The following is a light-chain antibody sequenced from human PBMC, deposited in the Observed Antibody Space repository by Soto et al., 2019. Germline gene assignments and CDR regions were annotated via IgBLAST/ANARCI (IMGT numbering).Light chain of an antibody. CDR3: CSYAFISTFVV. V-gene: IGLV2-23*03. CDR1: SSDVGSYNL. CDR2: EGS. Sequence: QSALTQPASVSGSPGQSITISCTGTSSDVGSYNLVSWYQQHPGKAPKLMIYEGSKRPSGVSNRFSGSKSGNTASLTISGLQAEDEADYYCCSYAFISTFVVFGGGTKLTV. J-gene: IGLJ2*01.